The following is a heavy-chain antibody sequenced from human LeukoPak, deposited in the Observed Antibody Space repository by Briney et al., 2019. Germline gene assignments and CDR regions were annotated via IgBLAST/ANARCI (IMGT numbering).Heavy chain of an antibody. CDR3: AKASADWYFDL. J-gene: IGHJ2*01. D-gene: IGHD2-2*01. CDR2: ISWNSGTL. CDR1: GFNFNDYA. Sequence: GRSLRLSCAASGFNFNDYAMHWVRHAPGKGLEWVSGISWNSGTLAYADSVKGRFTISRDNSKKSLYLQMNSLRAEDMALYYCAKASADWYFDLWGRGTLVTVSS. V-gene: IGHV3-9*03.